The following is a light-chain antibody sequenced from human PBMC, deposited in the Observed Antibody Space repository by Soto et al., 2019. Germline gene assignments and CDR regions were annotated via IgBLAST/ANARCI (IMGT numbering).Light chain of an antibody. CDR2: DVS. Sequence: QSALTQPASVSGSLGQSITISCTGTSSDVGGYNYVSWYQQHPGKAPKLMIYDVSNRPSGVSNRFSGSKSGNTASLTLSGLQAEDEADYYCSSYTSSSSPYVFGTGTKLTVL. J-gene: IGLJ1*01. V-gene: IGLV2-14*01. CDR3: SSYTSSSSPYV. CDR1: SSDVGGYNY.